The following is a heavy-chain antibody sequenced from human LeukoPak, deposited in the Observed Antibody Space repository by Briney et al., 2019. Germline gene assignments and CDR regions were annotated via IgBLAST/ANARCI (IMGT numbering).Heavy chain of an antibody. V-gene: IGHV4-34*01. Sequence: SETLSLTCAVYGGSFSGYYWSWIRQPPGKGLEWIGEINHSGSTNYNPSLKSRVTISVDTSKNQFSLKLSSVTAADTAVYYCARLGPYCYYGMDVWGQGTTVTVSS. D-gene: IGHD1-26*01. CDR1: GGSFSGYY. CDR2: INHSGST. J-gene: IGHJ6*02. CDR3: ARLGPYCYYGMDV.